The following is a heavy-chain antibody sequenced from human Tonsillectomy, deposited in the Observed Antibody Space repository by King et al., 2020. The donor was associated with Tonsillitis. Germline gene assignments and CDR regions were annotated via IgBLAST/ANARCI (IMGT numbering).Heavy chain of an antibody. V-gene: IGHV4-61*02. CDR3: AGASRGYYDSSGYWNAFDI. Sequence: QLQESGPGLVKPSQTLSLTCTVSGGSISSGSYYWSWIRQPAGKGLEWIGRIYSSGSTNYNPPLKSRVTISVDTSKNQFSLKLSSLTAADTAVYYCAGASRGYYDSSGYWNAFDIWGQGTMVTVSS. J-gene: IGHJ3*02. D-gene: IGHD3-22*01. CDR1: GGSISSGSYY. CDR2: IYSSGST.